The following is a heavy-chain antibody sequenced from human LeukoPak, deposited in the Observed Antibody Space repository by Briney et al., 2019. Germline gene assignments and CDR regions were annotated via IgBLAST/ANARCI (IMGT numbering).Heavy chain of an antibody. V-gene: IGHV1-69*05. CDR3: ARSEDYDFWSGRQYNWFDP. CDR2: IIPIFGTA. D-gene: IGHD3-3*01. J-gene: IGHJ5*02. CDR1: GGTFSSYA. Sequence: SVKVSCKASGGTFSSYAISWVRQAPGHGLEWMGRIIPIFGTANYAQKFQGRVTITTDESTSTAYMELSSLRSEDTAVYYCARSEDYDFWSGRQYNWFDPWGQGTLVTVSS.